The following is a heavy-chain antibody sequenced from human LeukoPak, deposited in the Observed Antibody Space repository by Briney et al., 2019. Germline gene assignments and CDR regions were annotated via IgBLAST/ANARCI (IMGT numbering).Heavy chain of an antibody. CDR3: AKPTRGSGSFLIDY. CDR1: GFSFSNYG. V-gene: IGHV3-33*06. D-gene: IGHD1-26*01. CDR2: IWDDGSYK. Sequence: PGRSLRLSCAASGFSFSNYGMHWVRQAPGKGLEWVAVIWDDGSYKYYADSVKGRFTISRDNSENTLYLQINSLRAEDTAVYYCAKPTRGSGSFLIDYWGQGTLVTVSS. J-gene: IGHJ4*02.